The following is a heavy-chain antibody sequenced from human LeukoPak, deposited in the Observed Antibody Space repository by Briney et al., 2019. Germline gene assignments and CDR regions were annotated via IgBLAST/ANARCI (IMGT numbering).Heavy chain of an antibody. J-gene: IGHJ4*02. Sequence: SVKVSCKASGGTFSSYAISWVRQAPGQGLEWMGRIIPILGIANYAQKFQGRVTITADKSTSTAYMELSSLRSEDTAVYYCAHIGYYYDSSGYQGGYWGQGTLVTVSS. CDR3: AHIGYYYDSSGYQGGY. V-gene: IGHV1-69*04. D-gene: IGHD3-22*01. CDR1: GGTFSSYA. CDR2: IIPILGIA.